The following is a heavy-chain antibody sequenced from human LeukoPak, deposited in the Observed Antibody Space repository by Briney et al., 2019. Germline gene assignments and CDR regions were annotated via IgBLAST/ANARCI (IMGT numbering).Heavy chain of an antibody. Sequence: SETLSLTCTVSGGSISSSSYYWGWIRQPPGKGLEWIGSIYYSGSTYYNPSLKSRVTISVDTSKNQFSLKLSSVTAADTAVYYCSRQLGHCSSTSCYADKVDYWGQGTLVTVSS. V-gene: IGHV4-39*01. J-gene: IGHJ4*02. D-gene: IGHD2-2*01. CDR3: SRQLGHCSSTSCYADKVDY. CDR2: IYYSGST. CDR1: GGSISSSSYY.